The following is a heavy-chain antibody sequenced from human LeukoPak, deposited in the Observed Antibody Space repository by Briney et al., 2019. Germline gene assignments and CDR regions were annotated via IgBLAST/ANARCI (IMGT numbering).Heavy chain of an antibody. D-gene: IGHD3-10*01. CDR1: GFTFSSYG. CDR3: ARELNYYGSGSAYDY. CDR2: ISGSGGST. V-gene: IGHV3-23*01. Sequence: GGTLRLSCAASGFTFSSYGMSWVRQAPGKGLEWVSAISGSGGSTYYADSVKGRFTISRDNSKNTLYLQMNSLRAEDTAVYYCARELNYYGSGSAYDYWGQGTLVTVSS. J-gene: IGHJ4*02.